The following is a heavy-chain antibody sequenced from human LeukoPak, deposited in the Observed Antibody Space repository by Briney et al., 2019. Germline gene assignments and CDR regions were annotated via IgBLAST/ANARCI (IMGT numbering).Heavy chain of an antibody. CDR3: ARLSSSGHYYSAH. CDR1: GYSFTNYW. CDR2: IYPGDSDT. D-gene: IGHD3-22*01. V-gene: IGHV5-51*01. Sequence: GESLKISCKGSGYSFTNYWIGWVRQMPGKGLEWMGIIYPGDSDTRYSPSFQGQATISADKSISTAYLQWSSLKASDTAMYYCARLSSSGHYYSAHWGQGTLVTVSS. J-gene: IGHJ4*02.